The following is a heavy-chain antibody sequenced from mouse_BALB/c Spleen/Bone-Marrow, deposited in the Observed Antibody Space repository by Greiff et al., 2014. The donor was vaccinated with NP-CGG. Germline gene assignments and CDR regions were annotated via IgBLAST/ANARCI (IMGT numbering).Heavy chain of an antibody. CDR2: IHYSGST. CDR1: GYSITSGYS. Sequence: VQLQQPGPDLVKPSQSLSLTCTVTGYSITSGYSWHWIRQFPGNKLEWMGYIHYSGSTNYNPSLKSRISITRDTSKNQFFLQLNSVTTEDTAAYYCASRNSGSSFAWFAYWGQGTLVTVSA. J-gene: IGHJ3*01. D-gene: IGHD1-1*01. V-gene: IGHV3-1*02. CDR3: ASRNSGSSFAWFAY.